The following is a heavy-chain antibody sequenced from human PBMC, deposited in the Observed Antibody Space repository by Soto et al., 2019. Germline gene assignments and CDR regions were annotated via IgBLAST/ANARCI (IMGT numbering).Heavy chain of an antibody. J-gene: IGHJ3*02. CDR2: FYFSGST. D-gene: IGHD3-22*01. V-gene: IGHV4-61*01. CDR1: GGSVSSDNYY. CDR3: ARELLTYYYDSSGSPGSAFDI. Sequence: PSETLSLTCTVSGGSVSSDNYYWGWIRQPPGKGLEWIGCFYFSGSTNYNPSLKSRVTISADTSKNQFSLKLSSVTAADTAVYYCARELLTYYYDSSGSPGSAFDIWGQGTMVTVSS.